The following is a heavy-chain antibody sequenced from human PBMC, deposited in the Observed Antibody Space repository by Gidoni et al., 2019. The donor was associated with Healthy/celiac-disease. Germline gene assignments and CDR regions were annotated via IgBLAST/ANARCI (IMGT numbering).Heavy chain of an antibody. D-gene: IGHD6-13*01. CDR1: GYTFADYY. V-gene: IGHV1-69-2*01. J-gene: IGHJ6*02. CDR3: ATEFRYPRQLVHIPYYYYGMDV. CDR2: VDPEDGET. Sequence: EVQLVQSGAEVKKPGATVKISCKVSGYTFADYYMHWVQQAPGKGLEWMGLVDPEDGETIYAEKFQGRVTITADTSTDTAYMELSSLRSEDTAVYYCATEFRYPRQLVHIPYYYYGMDVWGQGTTVTVSS.